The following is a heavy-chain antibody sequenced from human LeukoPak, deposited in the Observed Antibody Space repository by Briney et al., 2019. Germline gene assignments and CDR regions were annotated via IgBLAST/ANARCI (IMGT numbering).Heavy chain of an antibody. D-gene: IGHD6-13*01. V-gene: IGHV1-69*05. J-gene: IGHJ6*03. CDR2: IIPIFGTA. Sequence: ASVKVSCKASGGTFSSYAISWVRQAPGQGLEWMGGIIPIFGTANYAQKFQGRVTITTDESTSTAYMELSSLRSEDTAVYYCARESGGAAGHYYYYMDVWGKGTTVTVSS. CDR1: GGTFSSYA. CDR3: ARESGGAAGHYYYYMDV.